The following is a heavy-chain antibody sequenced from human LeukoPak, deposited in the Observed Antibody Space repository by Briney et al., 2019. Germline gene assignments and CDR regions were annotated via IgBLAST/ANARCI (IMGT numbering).Heavy chain of an antibody. CDR3: ARVVGCGSTSCYRNWFDP. V-gene: IGHV4-38-2*01. J-gene: IGHJ5*02. Sequence: SETLSLTCAVSGYSISSGYYWGWIRQPPGKGLEWIGSIYHSGSTYYNPSLKSRVTISVDTSKNQFSLKLSSVTAADTAVYYCARVVGCGSTSCYRNWFDPWGQGTLVTVSS. CDR2: IYHSGST. D-gene: IGHD2-2*01. CDR1: GYSISSGYY.